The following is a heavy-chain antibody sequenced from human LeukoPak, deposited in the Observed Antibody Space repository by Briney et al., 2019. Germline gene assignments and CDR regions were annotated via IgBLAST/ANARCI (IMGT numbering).Heavy chain of an antibody. CDR3: ASGGLSCSGGTCYS. Sequence: GGSLRLSCAASGFTFSNYNMNWVRQAPGKGLEWVSSISSGGNFRYYAHSVKGRFTISRDNAKNSLYLQMNSLRAEDTAVYYCASGGLSCSGGTCYSWGQGTLVTVSS. CDR2: ISSGGNFR. J-gene: IGHJ4*02. D-gene: IGHD2-15*01. CDR1: GFTFSNYN. V-gene: IGHV3-21*01.